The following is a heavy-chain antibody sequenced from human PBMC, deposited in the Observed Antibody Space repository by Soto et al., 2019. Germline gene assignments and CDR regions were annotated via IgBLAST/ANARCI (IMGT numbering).Heavy chain of an antibody. CDR3: ARHGRIKLSNFDRARYCSGGSCYPNFDY. CDR1: GGSIISSSYY. D-gene: IGHD2-15*01. CDR2: IYYSGST. J-gene: IGHJ4*02. Sequence: SETLSLTCTVSGGSIISSSYYWGWIRQTPGKGLEWIGSIYYSGSTYYNPSLKSRVTISVDTSKNQFSLKLSSVTAADTAVYYCARHGRIKLSNFDRARYCSGGSCYPNFDYWGQGTLVTVSS. V-gene: IGHV4-39*01.